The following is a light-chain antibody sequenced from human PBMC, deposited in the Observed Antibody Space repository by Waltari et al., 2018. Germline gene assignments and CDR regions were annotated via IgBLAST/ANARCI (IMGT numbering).Light chain of an antibody. V-gene: IGLV2-23*02. CDR2: DVI. Sequence: QSVLTQPASMSGSPGQSITISCTGTNSDVGSYNLVSWYQQHPGKAPRLIIYDVIKRPSGVSGRFSGSKSGNTASLTVSGLQPEDEAEYFCCSYAGSSTFHVLFGGGTKLTVL. J-gene: IGLJ2*01. CDR3: CSYAGSSTFHVL. CDR1: NSDVGSYNL.